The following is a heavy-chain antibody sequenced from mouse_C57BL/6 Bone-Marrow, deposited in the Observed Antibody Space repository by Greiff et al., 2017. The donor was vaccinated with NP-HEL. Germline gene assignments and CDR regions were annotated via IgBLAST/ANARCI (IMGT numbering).Heavy chain of an antibody. D-gene: IGHD1-1*01. J-gene: IGHJ1*03. V-gene: IGHV5-16*01. Sequence: EVKLMESEGGLVQPGSSMKLSCTASGFTFSDYYMAWVRQVPEKGLEWVANINYDGSSTYYLDSLKSRFIISSDNAKNILYLQMSSLKSEDTATYYCARDYGSSLFDVWGTGTTVTVSS. CDR3: ARDYGSSLFDV. CDR1: GFTFSDYY. CDR2: INYDGSST.